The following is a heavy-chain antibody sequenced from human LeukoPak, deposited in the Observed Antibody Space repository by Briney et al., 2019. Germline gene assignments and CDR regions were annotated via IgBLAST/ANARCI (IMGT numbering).Heavy chain of an antibody. V-gene: IGHV4-59*01. CDR1: SGSITSYY. Sequence: SETLSLTCTVSSGSITSYYWKWIRQSPGKGLEYIWHIYYTGTADYNPSLKSRVTMSVDTSKNQFSLRLMSVTASDTAVYFCAGAPNQHYFDYWGQGTLVAVSS. CDR3: AGAPNQHYFDY. J-gene: IGHJ4*02. CDR2: IYYTGTA.